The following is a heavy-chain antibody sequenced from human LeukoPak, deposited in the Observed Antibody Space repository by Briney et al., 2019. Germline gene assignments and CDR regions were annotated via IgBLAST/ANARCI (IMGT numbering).Heavy chain of an antibody. Sequence: GGSLRLSCAASGFTVSTYYMTWVRQAPGKGLECVSVIYSGGSAYYADSVKGRFTVSRDSSKNTLYLQMNSLRAEDTAMYYCARGLGYCTSTTCLLPFDYWGQGTLVTVSS. CDR1: GFTVSTYY. D-gene: IGHD2-2*01. CDR3: ARGLGYCTSTTCLLPFDY. J-gene: IGHJ4*02. CDR2: IYSGGSA. V-gene: IGHV3-53*01.